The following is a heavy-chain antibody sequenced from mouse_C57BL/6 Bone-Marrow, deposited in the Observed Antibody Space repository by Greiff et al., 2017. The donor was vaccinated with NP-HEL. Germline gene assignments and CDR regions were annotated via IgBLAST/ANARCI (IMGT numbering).Heavy chain of an antibody. D-gene: IGHD3-2*02. Sequence: VQLQQSGPELVKPGASVKIPCKASGYTFTDYNMDWVKQSHGKSLEWIGDINPNNGGTIYNQKFKGKATLTVDKSSSTAYMELRSLTSEDTAVYYCAVDSSGHYAMDYWGQGTSVTVSS. V-gene: IGHV1-18*01. CDR3: AVDSSGHYAMDY. CDR1: GYTFTDYN. J-gene: IGHJ4*01. CDR2: INPNNGGT.